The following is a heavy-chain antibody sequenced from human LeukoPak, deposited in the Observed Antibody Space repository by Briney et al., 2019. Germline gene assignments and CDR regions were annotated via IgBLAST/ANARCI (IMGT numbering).Heavy chain of an antibody. CDR2: ISYDGIIK. D-gene: IGHD6-19*01. J-gene: IGHJ4*02. V-gene: IGHV3-30*18. Sequence: GGSLRLSCALCGLIVSVSRNYMSWVRKAPGKGLEWETVISYDGIIKKYADSVKGQFNIPRDNSKNTLYLQMNSLRAEDTAVYYCAKSGGGYSSGWFYWGQGTLVTVSS. CDR3: AKSGGGYSSGWFY. CDR1: GLIVSVSRNY.